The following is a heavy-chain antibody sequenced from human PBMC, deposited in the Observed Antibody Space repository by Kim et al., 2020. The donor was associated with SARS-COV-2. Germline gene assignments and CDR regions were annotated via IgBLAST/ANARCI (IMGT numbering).Heavy chain of an antibody. CDR1: GFTFSNAW. D-gene: IGHD2-15*01. Sequence: GGSLRLSCAASGFTFSNAWMNWVRQAPGKGLDWVGRIKSKGAVGTTDYAAPVKGRFTISRDDSKNTVFLQMNSLKTEDTAVYYCTTGGDVGDWGQGTLVTVSS. V-gene: IGHV3-15*01. CDR2: IKSKGAVGTT. J-gene: IGHJ4*02. CDR3: TTGGDVGD.